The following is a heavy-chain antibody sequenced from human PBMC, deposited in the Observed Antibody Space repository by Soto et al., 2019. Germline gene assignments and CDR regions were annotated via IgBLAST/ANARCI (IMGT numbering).Heavy chain of an antibody. V-gene: IGHV3-66*01. CDR1: GFTVSSNY. CDR3: ARVRPTPDYYYGMDV. CDR2: IYSGGST. J-gene: IGHJ6*02. Sequence: EVQLVESGGGLVQPGGSLRLSCAASGFTVSSNYMSWVRQAPGKGLEWVSVIYSGGSTYYADSVKGRFTISRDNSKTTLYLQMNSLRAEDTAVYYCARVRPTPDYYYGMDVWGQGTTVTVSS.